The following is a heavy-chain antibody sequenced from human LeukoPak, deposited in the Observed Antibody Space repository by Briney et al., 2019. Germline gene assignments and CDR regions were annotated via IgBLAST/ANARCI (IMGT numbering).Heavy chain of an antibody. CDR2: ISSSSSYI. J-gene: IGHJ5*02. V-gene: IGHV3-21*01. CDR1: GFTFSSYS. D-gene: IGHD5-24*01. CDR3: ARRRVEMATIWFDP. Sequence: PGGSLRLSCAASGFTFSSYSMNWARQAPGKGLEWVSSISSSSSYIYYADSVKGQFTISRDNAKNSLYLQMNSLRAEDTAVYYCARRRVEMATIWFDPWGQGTLVTVSS.